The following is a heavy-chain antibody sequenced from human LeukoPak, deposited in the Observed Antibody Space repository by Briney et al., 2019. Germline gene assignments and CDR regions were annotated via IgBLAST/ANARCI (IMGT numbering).Heavy chain of an antibody. V-gene: IGHV3-74*01. J-gene: IGHJ2*01. D-gene: IGHD2-8*02. CDR3: ARDSNTDWYFDL. Sequence: AGGSLRLSCAASGFTFSSHWVHWVRQAPGKGLVWVSHINNDGRSTRYADSVKGRFTISRDNAKNTVYLQMNSLRVEDTAVYYCARDSNTDWYFDLWGRGTLVTASS. CDR1: GFTFSSHW. CDR2: INNDGRST.